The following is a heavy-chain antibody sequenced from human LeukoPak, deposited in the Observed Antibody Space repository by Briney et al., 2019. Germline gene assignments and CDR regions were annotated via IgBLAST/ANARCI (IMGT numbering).Heavy chain of an antibody. V-gene: IGHV1-24*01. CDR2: LDPEDGET. CDR1: GYTLTELS. Sequence: ASVKVSCKVSGYTLTELSMHCVRQAPGKGLEWMGSLDPEDGETIYAQKFQGRVTMTEDTSTDTAYMELSSLRSEDTVFSSRTPHTRLLWFGDKNAFDIWGQGTMVTVSS. J-gene: IGHJ3*02. D-gene: IGHD3-10*01. CDR3: TPHTRLLWFGDKNAFDI.